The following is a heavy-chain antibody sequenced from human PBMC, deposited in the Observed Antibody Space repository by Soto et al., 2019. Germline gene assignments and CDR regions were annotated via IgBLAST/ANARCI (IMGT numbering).Heavy chain of an antibody. Sequence: SETLSLTCTVSGASISGYYWNWIRQPPGKGLEWIGYIYNSGSSNYNPSLKSRVTISAGTSKNQFSLRLSSVTAADTAVYHCARGYFDSRGYSAPFDLWGQGTLVTVSS. CDR1: GASISGYY. V-gene: IGHV4-59*01. D-gene: IGHD3-22*01. CDR3: ARGYFDSRGYSAPFDL. J-gene: IGHJ4*02. CDR2: IYNSGSS.